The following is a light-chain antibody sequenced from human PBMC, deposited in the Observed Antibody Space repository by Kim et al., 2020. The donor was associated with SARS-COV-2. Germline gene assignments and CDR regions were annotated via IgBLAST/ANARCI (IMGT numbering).Light chain of an antibody. CDR2: GAS. V-gene: IGKV3-20*01. CDR1: QSVSSSS. Sequence: WSPGERTTLACRASQSVSSSSVAWYQQKPAQAPRLLIYGASSRATGIPDRFSGSGSGTDFTLTISRLEPEDFAVYYCQQYGSSPYTFGQGTKLEI. J-gene: IGKJ2*01. CDR3: QQYGSSPYT.